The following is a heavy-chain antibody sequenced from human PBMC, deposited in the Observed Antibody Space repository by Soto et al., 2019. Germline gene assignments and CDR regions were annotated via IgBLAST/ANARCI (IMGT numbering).Heavy chain of an antibody. CDR1: GFTFSGFD. Sequence: GGSLRLSCEASGFTFSGFDMHWVRQPTGKGLEWVSSIGTAGDTYYAVSVKGRFTISRDNAKNSLSLQMNSLRAGDMAVYFCAKSQEIGTHFFDSWGQGTQVTVSS. CDR2: IGTAGDT. D-gene: IGHD6-13*01. CDR3: AKSQEIGTHFFDS. J-gene: IGHJ4*02. V-gene: IGHV3-13*01.